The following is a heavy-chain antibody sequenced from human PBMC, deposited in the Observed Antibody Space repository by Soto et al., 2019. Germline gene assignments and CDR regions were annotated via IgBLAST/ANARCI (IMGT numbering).Heavy chain of an antibody. D-gene: IGHD3-10*01. Sequence: QVQLVESGGGVVQPGRSLRLSCAASGFTFISYAMHGVRQAPGKGLEWVAVISFDGSTEYYADSVKGRFTISRDNSKNTVYLQMNSLRSEDTAVYYCARSRHGSGSYTHFYYGLDVWGQGTTVTVSS. CDR1: GFTFISYA. V-gene: IGHV3-30-3*01. J-gene: IGHJ6*02. CDR3: ARSRHGSGSYTHFYYGLDV. CDR2: ISFDGSTE.